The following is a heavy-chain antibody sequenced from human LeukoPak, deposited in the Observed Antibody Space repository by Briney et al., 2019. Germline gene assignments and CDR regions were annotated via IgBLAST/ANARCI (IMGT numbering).Heavy chain of an antibody. CDR2: IASSGRNT. Sequence: PGGSLRLSCAASGFMFRDAAMTWVRQAPGKGLEWVSLIASSGRNTYYADSVRGRFTISRDNSKNTLSLQMNSLRVEDTAIYYCARDIELSTWGLGTLVTVSS. V-gene: IGHV3-23*01. J-gene: IGHJ3*01. D-gene: IGHD5-12*01. CDR1: GFMFRDAA. CDR3: ARDIELST.